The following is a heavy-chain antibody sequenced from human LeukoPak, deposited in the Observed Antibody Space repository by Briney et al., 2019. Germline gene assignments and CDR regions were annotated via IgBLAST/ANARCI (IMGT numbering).Heavy chain of an antibody. Sequence: PGGSLRLSCAASGFTFSSYSMNWVRQAPGRGLEWVSSITSSSRYIYYADSVKGRFTISRDNAKNSLYLQMNSPRAEDTAVYYCARDLYGDYAYDYWGQGTLVTVSS. CDR1: GFTFSSYS. J-gene: IGHJ4*02. D-gene: IGHD4-17*01. CDR2: ITSSSRYI. V-gene: IGHV3-21*01. CDR3: ARDLYGDYAYDY.